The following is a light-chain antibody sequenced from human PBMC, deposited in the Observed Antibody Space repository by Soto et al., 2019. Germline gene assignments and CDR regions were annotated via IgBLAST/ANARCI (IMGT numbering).Light chain of an antibody. V-gene: IGKV3-20*01. CDR3: QQYGSSPLT. Sequence: EIVLTQSPGTLSLSPGEGATLSCRASQSVSSFFLAWYQQKPGQAPRLLIYGASSRATGIPDRFSGSGSGTDFTLTISRLEPEDFAVYYCQQYGSSPLTFGGGTKVEIK. J-gene: IGKJ4*01. CDR1: QSVSSFF. CDR2: GAS.